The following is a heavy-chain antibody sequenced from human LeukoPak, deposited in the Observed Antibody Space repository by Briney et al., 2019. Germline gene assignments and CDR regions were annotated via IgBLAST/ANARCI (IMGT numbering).Heavy chain of an antibody. CDR1: GGSISSRSYY. D-gene: IGHD6-13*01. CDR2: IYYGGST. CDR3: ARVPGDSSSWPPGRPNWFDP. V-gene: IGHV4-39*07. J-gene: IGHJ5*02. Sequence: SETLSLTCTVSGGSISSRSYYWGWIRQPPGKGLEWIGSIYYGGSTYYNPSLKSRVTISVDTSKNQFSLKLSSVTAADTAVYYCARVPGDSSSWPPGRPNWFDPWGQGTLVTVSS.